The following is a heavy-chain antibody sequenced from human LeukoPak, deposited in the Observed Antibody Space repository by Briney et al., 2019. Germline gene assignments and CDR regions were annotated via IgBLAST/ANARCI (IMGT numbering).Heavy chain of an antibody. CDR2: IYPGDSDT. V-gene: IGHV5-51*01. CDR1: GYSFTSYW. CDR3: ARLNYYGSGTPRDYGMDV. J-gene: IGHJ6*04. Sequence: GESLKISCKGSGYSFTSYWIGWVRQMPGKGLEWMGIIYPGDSDTRYSPSFQGQVTISADKSISTAYLQWSSLKASDTAMYYCARLNYYGSGTPRDYGMDVWGKGTTVTVSS. D-gene: IGHD3-10*01.